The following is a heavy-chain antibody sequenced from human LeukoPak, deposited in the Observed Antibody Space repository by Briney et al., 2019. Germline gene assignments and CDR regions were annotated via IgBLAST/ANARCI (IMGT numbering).Heavy chain of an antibody. CDR2: IYHSGST. CDR1: GCSISSGYY. CDR3: ARDRDSSGTDY. V-gene: IGHV4-38-2*02. Sequence: SETLSLTCTVSGCSISSGYYWGWIRQPPGKGLEWIGSIYHSGSTYYNPSLKSRVTISVDTSKNQFSLKLSSVTAADTAVYYCARDRDSSGTDYWGQGTLVTVSS. D-gene: IGHD3-22*01. J-gene: IGHJ4*02.